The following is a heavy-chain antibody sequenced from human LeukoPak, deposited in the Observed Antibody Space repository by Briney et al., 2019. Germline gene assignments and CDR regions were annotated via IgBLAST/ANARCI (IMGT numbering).Heavy chain of an antibody. CDR1: GFTFRRYS. V-gene: IGHV3-21*01. CDR3: ARDDDYYGSGSYSPFDY. CDR2: ISSSTYI. Sequence: GGSLTLSCAASGFTFRRYSMNWVRQAPGQGLEWVSSISSSTYIYYAHSEKGRFTISQDNAKNSLYLQMNSLRAEDTAVYYCARDDDYYGSGSYSPFDYWGQGTLVTVSS. D-gene: IGHD3-10*01. J-gene: IGHJ4*02.